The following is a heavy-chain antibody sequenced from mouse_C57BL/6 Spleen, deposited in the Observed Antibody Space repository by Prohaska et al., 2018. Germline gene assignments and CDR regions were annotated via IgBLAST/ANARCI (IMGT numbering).Heavy chain of an antibody. CDR2: IDPSDSKT. V-gene: IGHV1-52*01. CDR3: ARSPYSSGHDY. D-gene: IGHD3-2*02. CDR1: GSTCSSYW. Sequence: QDKVLQPGAVLVGRGGSVKLSRKSSGSTCSSYWKHWVKQRPIQGLEWIGNIDPSDSKTHYNQKFKNKATLTVDKSSSTAYMQLSSLTSEDSSFYYCARSPYSSGHDYWGQGTTLTVSS. J-gene: IGHJ2*01.